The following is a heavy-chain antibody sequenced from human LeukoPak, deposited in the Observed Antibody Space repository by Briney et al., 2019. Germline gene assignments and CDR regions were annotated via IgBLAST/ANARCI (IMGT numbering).Heavy chain of an antibody. D-gene: IGHD5-24*01. CDR1: GFTFSSYN. CDR3: ARVEMATIDY. Sequence: GGSLRLSCAASGFTFSSYNMKWVRQAPGKGLEWVSYISSSSSTIYYADSVKGRFTISRDNAKNSLYLQMNSLRAEDTAVYYCARVEMATIDYWGQGTLVTVSS. J-gene: IGHJ4*02. CDR2: ISSSSSTI. V-gene: IGHV3-48*01.